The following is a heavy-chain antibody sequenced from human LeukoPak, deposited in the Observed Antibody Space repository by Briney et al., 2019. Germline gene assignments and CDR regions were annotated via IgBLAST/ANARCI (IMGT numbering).Heavy chain of an antibody. CDR1: GFTFSSYA. Sequence: PGGSLRLSCAASGFTFSSYAMSWARQAPGKGLEWVSAISGSGGSTYYADSVKGRFTISRDNSKNTLYLQMNSLRAEDTAVYYCAKVPSMGYTFGFARYYFDYWGQGTLVTVSS. D-gene: IGHD3-16*01. CDR2: ISGSGGST. CDR3: AKVPSMGYTFGFARYYFDY. J-gene: IGHJ4*02. V-gene: IGHV3-23*01.